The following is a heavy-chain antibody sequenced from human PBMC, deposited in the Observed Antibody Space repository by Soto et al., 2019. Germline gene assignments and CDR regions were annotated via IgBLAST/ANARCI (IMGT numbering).Heavy chain of an antibody. D-gene: IGHD3-16*01. Sequence: QVQLVESGGGLVKPGGSLRLSCAASGFTFSDYYMSWIRQAPGKGLEWFSYISSSGSTRYYADSVKGRFTISRDNDKNSMYLQMNSLRAEDTDVYYCASHPMITFGGVTLWGQGTLVTVSS. J-gene: IGHJ4*02. CDR3: ASHPMITFGGVTL. CDR1: GFTFSDYY. V-gene: IGHV3-11*01. CDR2: ISSSGSTR.